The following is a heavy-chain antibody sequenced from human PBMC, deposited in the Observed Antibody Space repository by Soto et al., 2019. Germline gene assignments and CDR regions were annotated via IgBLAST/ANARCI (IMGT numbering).Heavy chain of an antibody. J-gene: IGHJ4*02. D-gene: IGHD3-10*01. V-gene: IGHV4-31*11. CDR3: ARGVTMVRGVIHTPYFDY. Sequence: SETLSLTCAVYGGSFSSGGYYWSWIRQHPGKGLEWIGYIYYSGSTYYNPSLKSRVTISVDTSKNQFSLKLSSVTAADTAVYYCARGVTMVRGVIHTPYFDYWGQGTLVTVSS. CDR2: IYYSGST. CDR1: GGSFSSGGYY.